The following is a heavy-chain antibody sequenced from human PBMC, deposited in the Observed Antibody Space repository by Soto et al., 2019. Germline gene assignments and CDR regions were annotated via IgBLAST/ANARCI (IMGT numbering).Heavy chain of an antibody. J-gene: IGHJ6*02. Sequence: PSQTLSLTCAISEDSVSSNSAAWNWIRQSPSRGLEWLGRTYYRSKWYNDYAVSVKSRITINPDTSKNQFSLQLNSVTPEDTAVYYCARDLSRGARYYYYYGMDVWGQGTTVTVSS. D-gene: IGHD3-16*01. CDR2: TYYRSKWYN. CDR1: EDSVSSNSAA. V-gene: IGHV6-1*01. CDR3: ARDLSRGARYYYYYGMDV.